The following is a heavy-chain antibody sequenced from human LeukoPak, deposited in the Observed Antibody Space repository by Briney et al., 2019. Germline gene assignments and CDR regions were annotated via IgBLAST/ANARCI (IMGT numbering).Heavy chain of an antibody. J-gene: IGHJ4*02. CDR3: ATRYYDILTGYYAFDY. Sequence: GESLKISCKGSGYSFTNYWIGWVRQMPGKGLEWMGIIYPGDSDTRYSPSFQGQVTISADKSISTAYLQWSSLKASDTAMYYCATRYYDILTGYYAFDYWGQGTLVTVSS. CDR1: GYSFTNYW. V-gene: IGHV5-51*01. D-gene: IGHD3-9*01. CDR2: IYPGDSDT.